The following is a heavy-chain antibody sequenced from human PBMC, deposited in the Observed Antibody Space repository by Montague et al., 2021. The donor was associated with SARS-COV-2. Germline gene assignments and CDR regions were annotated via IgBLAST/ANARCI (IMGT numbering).Heavy chain of an antibody. D-gene: IGHD2-2*01. J-gene: IGHJ3*02. Sequence: SETRSLTCTVSGVSISSYYWTWIRQPPGKGLEWIGFIYYSGSTNYNPSLKSRVTISVDTSKNQFSLKLSSVTAADTAVYYCAKQALTRYCTSTTYFGAAFDIWGQGTMVTVSS. CDR3: AKQALTRYCTSTTYFGAAFDI. CDR1: GVSISSYY. CDR2: IYYSGST. V-gene: IGHV4-59*08.